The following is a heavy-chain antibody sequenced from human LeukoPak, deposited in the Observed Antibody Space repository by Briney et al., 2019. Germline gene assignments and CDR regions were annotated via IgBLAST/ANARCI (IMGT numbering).Heavy chain of an antibody. D-gene: IGHD3-22*01. Sequence: GASVKVSCKASGYTFTGYYMHWVRQAPGQGLEWMGWINPNSGGTNYAQKFQGRVTMTRDTSISTAYMELSRLRSDDTAVYYCADGYYSDSSGYYNWGQGTLVTVSS. J-gene: IGHJ4*02. CDR3: ADGYYSDSSGYYN. CDR1: GYTFTGYY. CDR2: INPNSGGT. V-gene: IGHV1-2*02.